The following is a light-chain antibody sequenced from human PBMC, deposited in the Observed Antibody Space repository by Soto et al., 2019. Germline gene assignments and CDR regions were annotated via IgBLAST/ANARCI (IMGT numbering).Light chain of an antibody. V-gene: IGKV3D-15*01. CDR1: QSVNSD. J-gene: IGKJ1*01. CDR2: RAS. Sequence: ETVMTQSPATLSVSPGERATLSCRASQSVNSDLAWSQKKPGQAPRLLIYRASTRATGTPARFSGGGFGTEFTLTISSLQSEDFAVYYCQQHDNWPRTFGQGTKVDIK. CDR3: QQHDNWPRT.